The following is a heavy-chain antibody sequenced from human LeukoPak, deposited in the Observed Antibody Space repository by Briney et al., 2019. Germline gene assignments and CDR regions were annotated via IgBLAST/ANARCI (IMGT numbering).Heavy chain of an antibody. CDR3: ARGIGTSYDSSRDAFDI. V-gene: IGHV4-61*02. J-gene: IGHJ3*02. CDR2: IYSPGTN. D-gene: IGHD3-22*01. CDR1: AGSLNSGDYY. Sequence: SLTLSLICTVSAGSLNSGDYYWSWIRQPAAKGLEWIGRIYSPGTNYNYNPSVKSRVTISIDTSKNQFSLKLSSVTAADTAVYYCARGIGTSYDSSRDAFDIWGQGTMVTVSS.